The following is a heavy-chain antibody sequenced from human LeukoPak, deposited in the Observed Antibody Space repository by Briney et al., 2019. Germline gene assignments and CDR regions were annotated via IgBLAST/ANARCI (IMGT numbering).Heavy chain of an antibody. V-gene: IGHV3-74*01. CDR1: GFTFRNHA. CDR3: ARDFTEMATFDY. J-gene: IGHJ4*02. D-gene: IGHD5-24*01. CDR2: INSDGSST. Sequence: GGSLRLSCAASGFTFRNHAMNWVRQAPGKGLVWVSRINSDGSSTSYADSVKGRFTISRDNAKNTLYLQMNSLRAEDTAVYYCARDFTEMATFDYWGQGTLVTVSS.